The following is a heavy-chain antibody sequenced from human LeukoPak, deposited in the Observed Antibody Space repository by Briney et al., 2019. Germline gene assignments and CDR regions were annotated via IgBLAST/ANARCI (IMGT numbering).Heavy chain of an antibody. D-gene: IGHD3-10*01. J-gene: IGHJ4*02. CDR3: AQVMGVRGAPSDY. Sequence: GGSLRLSCAASGFTFSSYAMSWVRQAPGKGLEWASAISGSGGTKYYADSVNGRFTISRDNSKNTLYLQMNSLTAEDTALYYCAQVMGVRGAPSDYWGQGTLVTVSS. CDR2: ISGSGGTK. CDR1: GFTFSSYA. V-gene: IGHV3-23*01.